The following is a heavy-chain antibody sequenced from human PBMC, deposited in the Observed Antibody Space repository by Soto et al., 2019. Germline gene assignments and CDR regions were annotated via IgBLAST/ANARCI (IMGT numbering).Heavy chain of an antibody. J-gene: IGHJ4*02. V-gene: IGHV3-23*01. CDR2: ISNSFSDGNT. Sequence: EVQLLESGGGLVQPGGSLRLSCAASGFTFSNYAMDWVRQAPGKGLEWVSAISNSFSDGNTHYADSVKGRFTISRDNDKNTVFLEMNSMRAEDTAVYYCAKVFSPEGGNYFDHWGQGTLVTVSS. CDR3: AKVFSPEGGNYFDH. CDR1: GFTFSNYA.